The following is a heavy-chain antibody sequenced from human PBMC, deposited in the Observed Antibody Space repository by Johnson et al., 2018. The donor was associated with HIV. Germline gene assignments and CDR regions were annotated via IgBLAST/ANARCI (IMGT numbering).Heavy chain of an antibody. CDR1: GFTFNSYA. D-gene: IGHD3-22*01. CDR3: AKDPRGVVGSFDI. CDR2: IKQDGSEK. V-gene: IGHV3-7*01. J-gene: IGHJ3*02. Sequence: VQLVESGGGVVQPGRSLRLSCGASGFTFNSYAIHWVRQAPGKGLEWVANIKQDGSEKYYVDSVKGRFTISRDNAKNSLYLQMNSLRAEDTAVYYCAKDPRGVVGSFDIWGQGTMVSVSS.